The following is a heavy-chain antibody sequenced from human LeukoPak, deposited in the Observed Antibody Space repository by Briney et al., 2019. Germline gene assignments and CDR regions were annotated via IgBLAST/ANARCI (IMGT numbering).Heavy chain of an antibody. D-gene: IGHD1-26*01. J-gene: IGHJ4*02. V-gene: IGHV3-23*01. CDR3: AKDLGRYRNNFFDY. CDR2: ISGSGGGT. Sequence: GGPLRLSCAASGFTFSSIAMSWVRQAPDKGLEWVSTISGSGGGTYYADSVKGRFTISRDDSKNTLYLQMNSLRADDTAVYYCAKDLGRYRNNFFDYWGQGNLVTVSS. CDR1: GFTFSSIA.